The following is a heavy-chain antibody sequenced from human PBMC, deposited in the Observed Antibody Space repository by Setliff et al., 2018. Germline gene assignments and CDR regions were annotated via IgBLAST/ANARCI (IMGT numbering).Heavy chain of an antibody. CDR3: LRLVRYCTKIACQATSGDEV. D-gene: IGHD2-8*01. Sequence: ASVKVSCKASGYNFAESIASWVRQAPGQGLEWMGWISAYNGHTYSAQKFQARVTLTTDTSTNMAYMELRGLRSDDTAVYYCLRLVRYCTKIACQATSGDEVWGLGTLVTVS. CDR1: GYNFAESI. CDR2: ISAYNGHT. J-gene: IGHJ4*02. V-gene: IGHV1-18*01.